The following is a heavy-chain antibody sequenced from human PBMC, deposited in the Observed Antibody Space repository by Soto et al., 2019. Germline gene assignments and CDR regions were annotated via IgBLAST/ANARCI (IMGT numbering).Heavy chain of an antibody. CDR1: GYSFTSYW. J-gene: IGHJ6*02. CDR3: ARLPYSSSWLGYYGMDV. CDR2: IYPGDSDT. V-gene: IGHV5-51*01. D-gene: IGHD6-13*01. Sequence: GESLKISCKGSGYSFTSYWIGWVLQMPGKGLEWMGIIYPGDSDTRYSPSFQGQVTISADKSISTAYLQWSSLKASDTAMYYCARLPYSSSWLGYYGMDVWGQGTTVTVSS.